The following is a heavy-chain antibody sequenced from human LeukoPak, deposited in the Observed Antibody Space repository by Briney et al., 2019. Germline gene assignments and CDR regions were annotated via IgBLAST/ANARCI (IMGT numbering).Heavy chain of an antibody. V-gene: IGHV4-59*01. Sequence: SETLSLTCTVSGGSISSYCWSWIRQPPGKGLEWIGYIFYSGSTNYHPSLKSRVTISVDTSENQFSLKLSSVTAADTAVYYCVRFDDFWSGYYGYWGQGTLVTVSS. CDR1: GGSISSYC. D-gene: IGHD3-3*01. J-gene: IGHJ4*02. CDR2: IFYSGST. CDR3: VRFDDFWSGYYGY.